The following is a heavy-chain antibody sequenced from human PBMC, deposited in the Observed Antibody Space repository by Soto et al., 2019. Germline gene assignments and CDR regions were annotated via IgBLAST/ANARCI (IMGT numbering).Heavy chain of an antibody. Sequence: GGSLRLSCAASGFTFSNAWMSWVRQAPGKGLEWVGRIKSKTDGGKTDYAAPVKGRFTISRDDSKNTLYLQMNSLKTEDTAVYYCTTEISSSWIYYYCGMDVWGQGTTVTVSS. J-gene: IGHJ6*02. CDR3: TTEISSSWIYYYCGMDV. CDR2: IKSKTDGGKT. D-gene: IGHD6-13*01. V-gene: IGHV3-15*01. CDR1: GFTFSNAW.